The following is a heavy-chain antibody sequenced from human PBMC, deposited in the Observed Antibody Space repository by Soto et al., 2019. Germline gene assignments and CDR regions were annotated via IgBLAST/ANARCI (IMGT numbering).Heavy chain of an antibody. V-gene: IGHV4-30-2*01. CDR3: ASSSSGSYFDYFDY. J-gene: IGHJ4*02. CDR1: GGSISSGGYS. CDR2: IYHSGST. D-gene: IGHD1-26*01. Sequence: SETLSLTCAVSGGSISSGGYSWSWIRQPPGKGLEWIGYIYHSGSTYYNPSLKSRVTISVDRSKNQFSLKLSSVTAADTAVYYCASSSSGSYFDYFDYWGQGTLVTVSS.